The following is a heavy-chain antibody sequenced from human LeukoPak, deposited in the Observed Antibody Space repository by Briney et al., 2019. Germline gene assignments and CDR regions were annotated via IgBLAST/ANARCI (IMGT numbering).Heavy chain of an antibody. CDR1: GFTFSSYS. J-gene: IGHJ4*02. CDR2: ISSSSSYI. CDR3: AREVTDYTNS. D-gene: IGHD4-11*01. V-gene: IGHV3-21*01. Sequence: GGSLRLSCAASGFTFSSYSMNWVRQAPGKGLEWVSSISSSSSYIYYADSVKGRFTISRDNAKDSLYLQMSSLRAEDTAVYYCAREVTDYTNSWGQGTLVTVSS.